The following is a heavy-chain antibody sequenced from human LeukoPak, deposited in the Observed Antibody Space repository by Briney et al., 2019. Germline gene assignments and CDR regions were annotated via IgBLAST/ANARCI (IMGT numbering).Heavy chain of an antibody. Sequence: SVKVSCKASGGTFSSYAISWVRQAPGQGREWMGGIIPIFGTANYAQKFQGRVTITADESTSTAYMELSSLRSEDTAVYYCARDDVVGVAAAGRNWFDPWGRGTLVTVSS. J-gene: IGHJ5*02. D-gene: IGHD6-13*01. V-gene: IGHV1-69*01. CDR1: GGTFSSYA. CDR3: ARDDVVGVAAAGRNWFDP. CDR2: IIPIFGTA.